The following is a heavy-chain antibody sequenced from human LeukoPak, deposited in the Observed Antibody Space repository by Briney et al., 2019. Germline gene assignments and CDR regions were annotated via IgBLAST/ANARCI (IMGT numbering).Heavy chain of an antibody. Sequence: PGGSLRLSCAASGFTFTTYWMSWVRQPPGKGLEWVANIKQDGTEKYYVDSVKGRFTISRDNAKNSLYLQMNSLRAEDTAVYYCARRGESPYYYDSSGYVDYWGQGTLVTVSS. CDR2: IKQDGTEK. CDR1: GFTFTTYW. CDR3: ARRGESPYYYDSSGYVDY. V-gene: IGHV3-7*01. J-gene: IGHJ4*02. D-gene: IGHD3-22*01.